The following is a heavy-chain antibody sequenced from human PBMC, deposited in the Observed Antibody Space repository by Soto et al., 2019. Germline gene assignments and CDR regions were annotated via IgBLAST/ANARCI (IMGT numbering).Heavy chain of an antibody. J-gene: IGHJ6*03. Sequence: QVQLQQWGAGLLKPSETLSLTCAVYGGSFSGYYWSWIRQPPGKGLEWIGEINHSGSTNYNPSLKSRVTLSVDTSKNQFSLKLSSVTAADTAVYYCARGPMGYYYYYYMDVWGKGTTVTVSS. D-gene: IGHD3-10*01. CDR1: GGSFSGYY. V-gene: IGHV4-34*01. CDR3: ARGPMGYYYYYYMDV. CDR2: INHSGST.